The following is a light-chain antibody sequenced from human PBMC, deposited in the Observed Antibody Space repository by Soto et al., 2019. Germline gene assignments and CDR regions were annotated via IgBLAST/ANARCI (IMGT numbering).Light chain of an antibody. CDR2: EAS. CDR3: QQYDSFPRT. J-gene: IGKJ1*01. CDR1: QSIGNW. V-gene: IGKV1-5*03. Sequence: IQMTQSPSTLSASVGDRVTITCRASQSIGNWLAWFQQKPGKAPKLLITEASSVESGVPSQFTGSGSGTEFTLTISCLQPDDFATYYCQQYDSFPRTFGQGTKVEIK.